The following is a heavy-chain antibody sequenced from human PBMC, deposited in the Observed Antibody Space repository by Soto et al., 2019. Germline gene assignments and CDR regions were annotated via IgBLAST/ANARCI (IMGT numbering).Heavy chain of an antibody. J-gene: IGHJ6*02. CDR2: INHSGST. D-gene: IGHD1-7*01. V-gene: IGHV4-34*01. CDR1: GRSFSGYY. Sequence: SETLPLTCAVYGRSFSGYYWSWIRQPPGKGLEWLGEINHSGSTNYNKSLKTRVTISVDTSKNQFSLKLSSVTAADTAVYYCARGVLELLRSRKDYYYYGMDVWGQGTTVT. CDR3: ARGVLELLRSRKDYYYYGMDV.